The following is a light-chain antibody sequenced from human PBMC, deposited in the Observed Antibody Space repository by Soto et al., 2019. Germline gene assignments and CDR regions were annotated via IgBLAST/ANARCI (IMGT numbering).Light chain of an antibody. CDR2: VGS. Sequence: QSALTQPASVSGSPGQSITISCTGTSSDVGSYNLVSWYQQHPGKAPKLMIYVGSKRPSGVSNRFSGSKSGNTASLTISGLQAEDEADYYCSSYTSSSTVVFGGGTQLTVL. J-gene: IGLJ2*01. V-gene: IGLV2-14*02. CDR1: SSDVGSYNL. CDR3: SSYTSSSTVV.